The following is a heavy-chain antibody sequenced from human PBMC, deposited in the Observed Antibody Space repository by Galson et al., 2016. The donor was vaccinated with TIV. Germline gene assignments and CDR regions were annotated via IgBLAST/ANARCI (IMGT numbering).Heavy chain of an antibody. CDR2: TVPFFNTA. CDR1: EGTFRSYT. D-gene: IGHD6-19*01. CDR3: ARGRQWLPPEE. Sequence: SVKVSCKASEGTFRSYTFSWVRQAPGQGLEWMGGTVPFFNTATYAQKFQGRVTIATDESTSTAYMDLSRLTSDDTAVYYCARGRQWLPPEEWGQGTLVTVS. V-gene: IGHV1-69*05. J-gene: IGHJ4*02.